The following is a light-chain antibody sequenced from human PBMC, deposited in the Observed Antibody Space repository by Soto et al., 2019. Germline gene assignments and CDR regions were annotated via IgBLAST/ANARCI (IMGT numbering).Light chain of an antibody. Sequence: QSVLTQSPSASASLGASVKLTCTLSSGHSSYAIAWHQQQPEKGPRYLMKLNSDGSHSKGDAIPDRFSGSSSGAERYLTISSLQAEDEDDYYCQTGGTGIQVFGTGTKLTVL. V-gene: IGLV4-69*01. CDR1: SGHSSYA. J-gene: IGLJ1*01. CDR3: QTGGTGIQV. CDR2: LNSDGSH.